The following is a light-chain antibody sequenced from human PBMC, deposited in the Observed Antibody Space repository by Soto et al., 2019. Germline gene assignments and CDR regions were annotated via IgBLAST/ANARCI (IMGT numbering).Light chain of an antibody. V-gene: IGLV2-14*03. CDR3: SSYAGSDTFV. J-gene: IGLJ1*01. CDR1: SGDVGAYNF. Sequence: QSVLTRPASVSGSPGQSITISCTGTSGDVGAYNFVSWYQQHPGKAPKLIVYHVSDRPSGFSSRFSGSKSGNSASLTISGLHAEDEADYYCSSYAGSDTFVFGTGTKVTVL. CDR2: HVS.